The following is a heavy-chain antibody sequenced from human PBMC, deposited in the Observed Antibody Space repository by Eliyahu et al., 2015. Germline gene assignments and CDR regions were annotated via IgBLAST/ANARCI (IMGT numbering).Heavy chain of an antibody. CDR3: ATSWSDNVGVLYHFDY. CDR1: GFSFSRKT. D-gene: IGHD1-1*01. J-gene: IGHJ4*01. V-gene: IGHV3-23*01. CDR2: ISASGIT. Sequence: VDLLESGGGLVQPGGSLRLSCXASGFSFSRKTMTWVRQGPGKGLEWVSGISASGITYYGASVEGRFTISRDNSKNTLYLLMTSVRAEDTAVYYCATSWSDNVGVLYHFDYWGHGTAVTVSS.